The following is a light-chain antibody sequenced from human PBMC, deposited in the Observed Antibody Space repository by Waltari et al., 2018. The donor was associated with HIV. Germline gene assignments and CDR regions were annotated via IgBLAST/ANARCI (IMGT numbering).Light chain of an antibody. J-gene: IGLJ3*02. CDR2: GNS. Sequence: QSMLTQPPSASGTPGQRVTISCSGSSSNIGSSTVNWYQQVPGTAPKLLIYGNSQRPSGVPDRFSGSKSGTSASLAISGLQSEDEADYYCAAWDGSLNGWVFGGGTKLTVL. CDR3: AAWDGSLNGWV. V-gene: IGLV1-44*01. CDR1: SSNIGSST.